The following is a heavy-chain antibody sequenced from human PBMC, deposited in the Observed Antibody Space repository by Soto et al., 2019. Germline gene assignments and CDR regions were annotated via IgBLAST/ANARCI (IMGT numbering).Heavy chain of an antibody. V-gene: IGHV3-21*01. D-gene: IGHD6-6*01. Sequence: GGSLRLSCAASGFTFSSYSMNWVRQAPGKGLEWVSSISSNSSYIYYADSVKGRFTISRDNAKNSLYLQMNSLGAEDTAMYYCARSIAAHAFDIWGQGTMVTVSS. CDR3: ARSIAAHAFDI. CDR1: GFTFSSYS. J-gene: IGHJ3*02. CDR2: ISSNSSYI.